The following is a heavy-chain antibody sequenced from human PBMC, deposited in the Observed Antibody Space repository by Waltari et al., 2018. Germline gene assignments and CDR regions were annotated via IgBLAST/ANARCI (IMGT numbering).Heavy chain of an antibody. CDR2: INDSGST. V-gene: IGHV4-34*01. CDR3: ARSPHVYYYGSGSYYNVDYFDY. D-gene: IGHD3-10*01. CDR1: GGSFSGYY. J-gene: IGHJ4*02. Sequence: QVQLQQWGAGLLKPSETLSLTCAVYGGSFSGYYWSWIRQPPGKGLEWIGEINDSGSTNYNPSLKCLVTISVDTAKNQFSLKLSLVTAADTAVYYCARSPHVYYYGSGSYYNVDYFDYWGQGTLVTVSS.